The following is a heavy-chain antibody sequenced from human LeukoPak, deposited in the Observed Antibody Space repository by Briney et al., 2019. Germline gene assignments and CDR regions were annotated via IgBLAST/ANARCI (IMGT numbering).Heavy chain of an antibody. CDR3: ARGRVTYYYDSSGYYYFDY. V-gene: IGHV1-18*01. CDR1: GYTFTTYG. CDR2: INSYNGNT. J-gene: IGHJ4*02. Sequence: ASVKVSCKASGYTFTTYGISWVRQAPGQGLEWMGWINSYNGNTNYAQKFQGRVTMTTDTSTSTAYMELRSLRSDDTAVYYCARGRVTYYYDSSGYYYFDYWGQGTLVTVSS. D-gene: IGHD3-22*01.